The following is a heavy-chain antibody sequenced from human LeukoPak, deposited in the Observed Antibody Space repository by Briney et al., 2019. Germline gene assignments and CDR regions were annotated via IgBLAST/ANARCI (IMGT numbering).Heavy chain of an antibody. Sequence: SETLSLTCTVSGGSISSYYWSWIRQPPGKGLEWIGYIYYSGSTNYNPSLMSRVTISVDTSKNQFSLKLSSVTAADTAVYYCARGTYYGSGSYYYWGQGTLVTVSS. CDR3: ARGTYYGSGSYYY. CDR2: IYYSGST. V-gene: IGHV4-59*01. CDR1: GGSISSYY. D-gene: IGHD3-10*01. J-gene: IGHJ4*02.